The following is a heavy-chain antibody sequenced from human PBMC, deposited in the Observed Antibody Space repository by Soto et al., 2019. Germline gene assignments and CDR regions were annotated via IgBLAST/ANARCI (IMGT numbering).Heavy chain of an antibody. Sequence: SVKVSCKASGGTFSSYAISWVRQAPGQGLEWMGGIIPIFGTANYAQKFQGRVTITADESTSTAYMEVRSLRSDDTAVYYCARSIAAAVDLDYWGQGTLVTVPS. CDR3: ARSIAAAVDLDY. V-gene: IGHV1-69*13. J-gene: IGHJ4*02. CDR2: IIPIFGTA. D-gene: IGHD6-13*01. CDR1: GGTFSSYA.